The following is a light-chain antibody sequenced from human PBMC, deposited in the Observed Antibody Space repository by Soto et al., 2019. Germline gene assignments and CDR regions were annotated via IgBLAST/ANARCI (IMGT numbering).Light chain of an antibody. J-gene: IGKJ1*01. V-gene: IGKV1-5*01. Sequence: DIQLTQSPSVLFASVGDTVTITCRASQTISTWMAWYQQKPGKAPKLLVYEASTLQSGVASRFSGSGSGTEFTLIISGLQPDDSATYYCQQYTNTNNPWMLGQGTKVDI. CDR3: QQYTNTNNPWM. CDR2: EAS. CDR1: QTISTW.